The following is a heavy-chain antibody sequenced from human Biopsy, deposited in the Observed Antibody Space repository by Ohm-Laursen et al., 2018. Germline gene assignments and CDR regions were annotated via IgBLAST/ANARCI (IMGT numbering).Heavy chain of an antibody. Sequence: ASVKVSCNASGYSFTSYYMHWVRQAPGQGLEWMGMINPSGSTTSYPQIFQGRVTMARDTSKSTVYVELSSLRSADTAVYFCARNTGWYGDLYYFGYWGQGTLVTVSS. D-gene: IGHD6-19*01. CDR3: ARNTGWYGDLYYFGY. V-gene: IGHV1-46*01. CDR1: GYSFTSYY. J-gene: IGHJ4*02. CDR2: INPSGSTT.